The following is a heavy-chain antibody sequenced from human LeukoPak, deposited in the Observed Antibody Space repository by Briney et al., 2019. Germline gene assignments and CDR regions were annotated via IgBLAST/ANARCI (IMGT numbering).Heavy chain of an antibody. D-gene: IGHD4-11*01. CDR2: IYHSGST. Sequence: SETLSLTCSVSGYSISSGYYWGWIRQPPGKGLEWIGSIYHSGSTHYNPSLKSRVTVSVDTSKNQFSLKLTSVTAADTAVYYCARETVTIDWFDPWGQGTLVTVSS. CDR3: ARETVTIDWFDP. V-gene: IGHV4-38-2*02. CDR1: GYSISSGYY. J-gene: IGHJ5*02.